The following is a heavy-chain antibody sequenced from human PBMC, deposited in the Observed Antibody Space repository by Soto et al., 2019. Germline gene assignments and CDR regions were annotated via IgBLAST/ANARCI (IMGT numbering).Heavy chain of an antibody. CDR2: IWYDGSKK. Sequence: PGGSLRLSCAASGFTFNAFGMHWVRQAPGKGLEWVAFIWYDGSKKNYADSVKGRFTISRDNYKNTLYLQMSSLTVEDTAVFYCVRGNTGYGKFDYWRQRILVTVSS. CDR1: GFTFNAFG. CDR3: VRGNTGYGKFDY. J-gene: IGHJ4*02. V-gene: IGHV3-33*01. D-gene: IGHD5-12*01.